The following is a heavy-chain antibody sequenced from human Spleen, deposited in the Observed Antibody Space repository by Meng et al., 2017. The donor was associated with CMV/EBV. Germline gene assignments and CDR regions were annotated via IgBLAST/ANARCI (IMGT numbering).Heavy chain of an antibody. CDR2: INPNNYNT. CDR3: ARDEEWLFNP. D-gene: IGHD3-3*01. V-gene: IGHV1-8*01. CDR1: GYTFTNYD. Sequence: ASVKVSCKASGYTFTNYDINWVRRATGQGLEWLGWINPNNYNTGYAHQFQGRVTMTRTTSISTAYMELSSLRSEDTAVYYCARDEEWLFNPWGQGTLVTVSS. J-gene: IGHJ5*02.